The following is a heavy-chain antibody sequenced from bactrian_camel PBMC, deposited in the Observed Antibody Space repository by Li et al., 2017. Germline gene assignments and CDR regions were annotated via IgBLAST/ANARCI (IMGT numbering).Heavy chain of an antibody. Sequence: HVQLVESGGGLVQPGGSLRLSCVASGDTISRYCMGWFRQIPDKEREGVAGIESDGSTSHADSVKGRFTISKDVAKNALYLQMDNLKPEDTAMYFCAADSRWWVSLSSGGDCLPSDIGYNYWGQGTQVTVS. V-gene: IGHV3S9*01. CDR3: AADSRWWVSLSSGGDCLPSDIGYNY. J-gene: IGHJ4*01. CDR2: IESDGST. CDR1: GDTISRYC. D-gene: IGHD2*01.